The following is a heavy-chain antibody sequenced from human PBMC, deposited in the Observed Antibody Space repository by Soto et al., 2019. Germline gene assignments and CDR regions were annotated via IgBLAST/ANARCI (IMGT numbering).Heavy chain of an antibody. CDR2: IYYSGST. J-gene: IGHJ5*02. Sequence: PSETLSLTCTVSGGSISSGGYYWSWIRQHPGKGLEWIGYIYYSGSTYYNPSLKSRVTISVDTSKNQFSLKLSSVTAADTAVYYCARLGIVVVPAAHVGWFDPWGQGTLVTVSS. CDR3: ARLGIVVVPAAHVGWFDP. V-gene: IGHV4-31*03. D-gene: IGHD2-2*01. CDR1: GGSISSGGYY.